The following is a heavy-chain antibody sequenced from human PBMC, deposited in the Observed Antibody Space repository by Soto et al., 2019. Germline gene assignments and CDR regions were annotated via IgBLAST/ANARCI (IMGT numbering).Heavy chain of an antibody. CDR3: ARSVTTSRYYYGMDV. CDR1: GYTFTSYD. J-gene: IGHJ6*02. Sequence: QVQLVQSGAEVKKPGASVKVSCKASGYTFTSYDINWVRQATGQGLEWMGWMNPNSGNTGYAQKFQGRVTMTRNTSTSTAYMELSSLRSEDTAVYYCARSVTTSRYYYGMDVWGQGTTVTVSS. V-gene: IGHV1-8*01. CDR2: MNPNSGNT. D-gene: IGHD4-17*01.